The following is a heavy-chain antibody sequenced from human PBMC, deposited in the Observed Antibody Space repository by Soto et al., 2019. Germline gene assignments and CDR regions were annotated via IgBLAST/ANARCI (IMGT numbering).Heavy chain of an antibody. J-gene: IGHJ4*02. CDR3: ASDSSCGYYYLDS. V-gene: IGHV3-30-3*01. CDR2: TSYDGSNK. Sequence: GGSLRLSCAASGFTFSSYAMHWVRQAPGKGLEWVAVTSYDGSNKYYTASRKGRFSIYRDNSKNTLYLQMNSRRAEDQAVYYCASDSSCGYYYLDSWGQGTLVTVSS. CDR1: GFTFSSYA. D-gene: IGHD3-22*01.